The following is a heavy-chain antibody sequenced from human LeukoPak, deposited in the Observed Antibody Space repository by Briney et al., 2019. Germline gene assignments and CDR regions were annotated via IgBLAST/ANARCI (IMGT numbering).Heavy chain of an antibody. V-gene: IGHV3-23*01. CDR3: AKQHFDSSGYYTLGNP. CDR1: GFTFINYA. CDR2: ISGSGGST. J-gene: IGHJ5*02. D-gene: IGHD3-22*01. Sequence: GGSLRLSCAASGFTFINYAMSWVRQVPGKGLQWVSVISGSGGSTYYADSVKGRFTISRDNSKNVLFLQMNSLRAEDTAVYYCAKQHFDSSGYYTLGNPRGQGTLVTVSS.